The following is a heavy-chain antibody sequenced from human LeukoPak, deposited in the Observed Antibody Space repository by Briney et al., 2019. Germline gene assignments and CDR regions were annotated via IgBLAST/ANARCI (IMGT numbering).Heavy chain of an antibody. CDR3: VRPPSRGYSSSFEY. V-gene: IGHV5-51*01. D-gene: IGHD2-2*03. Sequence: GESLKISCKGSGYSFATYWIAWVRQMPGKGLEWMGIIYPDESNIRYSPSFQGQVTISADKSISTAYLQWSSLKASDTAIYYCVRPPSRGYSSSFEYWGQGTLVTVSS. CDR2: IYPDESNI. CDR1: GYSFATYW. J-gene: IGHJ4*02.